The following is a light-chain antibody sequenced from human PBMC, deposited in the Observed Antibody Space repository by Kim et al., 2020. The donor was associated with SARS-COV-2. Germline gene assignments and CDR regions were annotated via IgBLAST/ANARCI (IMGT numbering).Light chain of an antibody. J-gene: IGKJ4*01. Sequence: DVIMTQSPLSLPVTLGQPASISCRSSQSLVFSDGKTYLNWFHQRPGQSPRRLIYNVSNRDSGVPERFSGSGSGTDFTLKISRVEAEDVGVYYCMYGTHWPPSFTFGGGTKVDIK. CDR3: MYGTHWPPSFT. V-gene: IGKV2-30*01. CDR1: QSLVFSDGKTY. CDR2: NVS.